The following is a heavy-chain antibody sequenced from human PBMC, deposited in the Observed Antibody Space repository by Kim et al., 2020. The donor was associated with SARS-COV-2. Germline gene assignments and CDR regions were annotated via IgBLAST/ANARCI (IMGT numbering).Heavy chain of an antibody. CDR3: DASDY. CDR2: ISTTGAAT. CDR1: GLTFRDYT. Sequence: GGSLRLSCAASGLTFRDYTMSWARQAPGKGLEWVSTISTTGAATHYADSVAGRFTISRDNFNNKVYLQMNSLTVDDTAIYYCDASDYWGEVVLVTVSS. V-gene: IGHV3-23*01. J-gene: IGHJ4*02.